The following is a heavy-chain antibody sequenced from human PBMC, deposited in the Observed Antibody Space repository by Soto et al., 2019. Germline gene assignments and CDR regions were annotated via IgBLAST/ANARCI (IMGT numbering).Heavy chain of an antibody. Sequence: QLQLQESGPGLVKPSETLSLTCTVSGGSISTRSSYWGWIRQPPGKGLEWIGSIYYIGNTYYNPSLKSRVAIFIDSSKTPFSLNLNSVTTADTAVYYCGAQDYVAKGYHSETWGQGTMVTVSS. J-gene: IGHJ5*02. CDR3: GAQDYVAKGYHSET. D-gene: IGHD4-17*01. CDR2: IYYIGNT. V-gene: IGHV4-39*02. CDR1: GGSISTRSSY.